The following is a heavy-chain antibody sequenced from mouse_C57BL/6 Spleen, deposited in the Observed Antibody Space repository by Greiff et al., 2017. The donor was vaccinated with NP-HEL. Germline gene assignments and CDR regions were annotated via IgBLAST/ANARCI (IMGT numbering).Heavy chain of an antibody. V-gene: IGHV3-6*01. CDR3: ASVDGYYFDY. CDR2: ISYDGSN. Sequence: EVQRVESGPGLVKPSQSLSLTCSVTGYSITSGYYWNWIRQFPGNKLEWMGYISYDGSNNYNPSLKNRISITRDTSKNQFFLKLNSVTTEDTATYYCASVDGYYFDYWGQGTTLTVSS. CDR1: GYSITSGYY. D-gene: IGHD2-3*01. J-gene: IGHJ2*01.